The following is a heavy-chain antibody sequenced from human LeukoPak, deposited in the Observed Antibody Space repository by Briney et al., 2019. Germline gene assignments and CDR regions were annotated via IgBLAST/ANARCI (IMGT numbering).Heavy chain of an antibody. J-gene: IGHJ6*02. D-gene: IGHD3-22*01. V-gene: IGHV1-8*01. Sequence: ASVKVPCKASGYTFTSYDINWVRQATGQGLEWMGWMNPNSGNTGYAQKFQGRVTMTRNTSISTAYMELSSLRSEDTAVYYCARRYDSSGYARSYGMDVWGQGTTVTVSS. CDR1: GYTFTSYD. CDR3: ARRYDSSGYARSYGMDV. CDR2: MNPNSGNT.